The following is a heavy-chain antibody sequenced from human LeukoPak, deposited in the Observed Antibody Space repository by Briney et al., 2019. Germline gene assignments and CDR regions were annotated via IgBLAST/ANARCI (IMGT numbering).Heavy chain of an antibody. Sequence: GGSLRLSCAASGFTFSDYYMSWIRQAPGKGLEWVSYISSSSSYTNYADSVKGRFTISRDNSKNTLYLQMSSLRAEDTAIYYCAKFSSGWYEDYWGQGTLVTVSS. CDR2: ISSSSSYT. D-gene: IGHD6-19*01. J-gene: IGHJ4*02. CDR1: GFTFSDYY. V-gene: IGHV3-11*03. CDR3: AKFSSGWYEDY.